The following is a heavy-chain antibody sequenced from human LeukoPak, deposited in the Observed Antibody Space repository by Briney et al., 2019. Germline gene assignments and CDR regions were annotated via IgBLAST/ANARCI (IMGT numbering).Heavy chain of an antibody. CDR3: ASSVLSFSDY. D-gene: IGHD2/OR15-2a*01. Sequence: GGSLRLSCAASGFTFSSCWMSWVRQAPGKGLEWVANIKQDGSEKYYVDSVKGRFTISRDNAKNSLYLQMNSLRAEDTAVYYCASSVLSFSDYWGQGTLVTVSS. J-gene: IGHJ4*02. CDR1: GFTFSSCW. CDR2: IKQDGSEK. V-gene: IGHV3-7*03.